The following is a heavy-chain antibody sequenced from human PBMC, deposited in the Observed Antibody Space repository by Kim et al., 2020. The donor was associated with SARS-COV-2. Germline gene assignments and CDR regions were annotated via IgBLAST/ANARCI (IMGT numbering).Heavy chain of an antibody. CDR3: ARDSVMTFDI. J-gene: IGHJ3*02. CDR2: NT. D-gene: IGHD3-10*01. Sequence: NTYYADSVKGRFTISRDNSKNTLYLQMNSLRAEDTAVYYCARDSVMTFDIWGQGTMVTVSS. V-gene: IGHV3-30*01.